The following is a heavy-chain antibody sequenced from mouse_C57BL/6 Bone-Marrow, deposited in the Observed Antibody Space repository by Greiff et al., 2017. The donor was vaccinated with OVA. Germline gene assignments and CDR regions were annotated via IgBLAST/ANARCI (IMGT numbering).Heavy chain of an antibody. J-gene: IGHJ2*01. D-gene: IGHD1-1*01. V-gene: IGHV6-3*01. CDR3: TRIYYGSSYDY. Sequence: VQLKESGGGLVQPGGSMKLSCVASGFTFSNYWMNWVRQSPEKGLEWVAQIRLKSDNYATHYAESVKGRFTISRDDSKSSVYLQMNNLRAEDTGIYYCTRIYYGSSYDYWGQGTTLTVSS. CDR1: GFTFSNYW. CDR2: IRLKSDNYAT.